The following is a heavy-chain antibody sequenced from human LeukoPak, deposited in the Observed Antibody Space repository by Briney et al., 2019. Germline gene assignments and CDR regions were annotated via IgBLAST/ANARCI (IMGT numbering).Heavy chain of an antibody. D-gene: IGHD2-15*01. CDR1: GFSVRNNY. CDR2: IYAGDTI. CDR3: AKAPVTTCRGAFCYPFDY. V-gene: IGHV3-66*01. Sequence: PGGSLRLSCVVSGFSVRNNYVSWVRQAPGKGLEWVSVIYAGDTIHYADSVKGRFTISRDNSKNTVYLQMNSLRPEDAAVYYCAKAPVTTCRGAFCYPFDYWGLGTLVTVSS. J-gene: IGHJ4*02.